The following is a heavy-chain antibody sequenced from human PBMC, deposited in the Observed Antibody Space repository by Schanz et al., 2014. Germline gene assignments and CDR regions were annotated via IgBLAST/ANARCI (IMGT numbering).Heavy chain of an antibody. V-gene: IGHV3-33*08. D-gene: IGHD2-15*01. CDR3: ARDAVALVPEYFMDV. Sequence: QAQLVESGGGVVQPGRSLRLSCAASGFAFRSYAMHWVRQAPGKGPEWVALVWSDGNTKYYVDSVKGRFTISRDNSMNTLHLQMDGLRVEDTAVYYCARDAVALVPEYFMDVWGKGTPVTVSS. CDR2: VWSDGNTK. CDR1: GFAFRSYA. J-gene: IGHJ6*03.